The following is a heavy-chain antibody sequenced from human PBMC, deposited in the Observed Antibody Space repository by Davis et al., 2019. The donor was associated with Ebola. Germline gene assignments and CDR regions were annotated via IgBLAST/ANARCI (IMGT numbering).Heavy chain of an antibody. Sequence: MPSETLSLTCTVSGYSISSGYYWGWIRQPPGKGLEWIGSIYPSGSTYYNPSLKSRVTISVDTSKNQFSLKLSSVTAADTAVYYCARLRAMYYDVFPGYYRSPYYFDFWGQGTRVTVSS. D-gene: IGHD3-9*01. CDR2: IYPSGST. V-gene: IGHV4-38-2*02. CDR1: GYSISSGYY. J-gene: IGHJ4*02. CDR3: ARLRAMYYDVFPGYYRSPYYFDF.